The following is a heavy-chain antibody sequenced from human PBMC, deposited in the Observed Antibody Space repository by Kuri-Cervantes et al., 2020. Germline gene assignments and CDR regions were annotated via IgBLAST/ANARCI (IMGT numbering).Heavy chain of an antibody. D-gene: IGHD5-18*01. CDR3: AKRGYSYGELDY. V-gene: IGHV1-8*01. J-gene: IGHJ4*02. Sequence: ASVKVSCKASGYTFTSYDINWVRQATGQGLEWMGWMNPNSGNTGNAQKFQGRVTMTRNTSISTAYMELSTLRSEDTAVYYCAKRGYSYGELDYWGQGTLVTVSS. CDR2: MNPNSGNT. CDR1: GYTFTSYD.